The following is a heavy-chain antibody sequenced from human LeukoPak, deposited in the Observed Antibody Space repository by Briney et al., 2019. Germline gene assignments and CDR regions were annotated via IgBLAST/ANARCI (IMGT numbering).Heavy chain of an antibody. J-gene: IGHJ2*01. D-gene: IGHD3-3*01. CDR2: ISRFSSYM. CDR3: ARTEGYDFWSAQREVWYSDL. CDR1: GLPFTDYY. Sequence: PGACLCLSCPASGLPFTDYYMGWVRQPPGRWLGRDSYISRFSSYMNYADSVKGGFSISRGNAKNALSLQTNSLRAEDTPVYYCARTEGYDFWSAQREVWYSDLWGRGTLVTVSS. V-gene: IGHV3-11*06.